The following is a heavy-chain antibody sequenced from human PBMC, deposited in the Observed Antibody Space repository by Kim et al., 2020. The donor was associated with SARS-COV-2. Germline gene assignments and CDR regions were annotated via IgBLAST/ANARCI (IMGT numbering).Heavy chain of an antibody. J-gene: IGHJ5*02. V-gene: IGHV3-13*01. Sequence: GSVKGRFNNSRENAKNYLYLQMNSVRAGDTAVYYCARVSYDSSGYYNWFDPWGQGTLVTVSS. D-gene: IGHD3-22*01. CDR3: ARVSYDSSGYYNWFDP.